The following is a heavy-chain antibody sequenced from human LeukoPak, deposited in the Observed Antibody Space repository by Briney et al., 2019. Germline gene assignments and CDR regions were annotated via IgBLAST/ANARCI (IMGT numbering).Heavy chain of an antibody. J-gene: IGHJ4*02. D-gene: IGHD1-26*01. CDR1: GFTFSNYG. CDR3: AKIVH. V-gene: IGHV3-30*18. CDR2: ISYDGSNK. Sequence: GGSLRLSCAASGFTFSNYGMHWVRQAPDKGLEWVAVISYDGSNKYYADSVKGRFTISRDNSKNTLYLQMNSLRAEDTAVYYCAKIVHWGQGTLVTVSS.